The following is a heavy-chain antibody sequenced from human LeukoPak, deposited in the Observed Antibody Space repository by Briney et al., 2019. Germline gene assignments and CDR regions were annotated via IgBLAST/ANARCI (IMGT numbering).Heavy chain of an antibody. V-gene: IGHV1-8*01. CDR2: MNPNSGNT. CDR3: ARGGRYDILTGYYIHGY. CDR1: GYTFTSYD. Sequence: ASVKVSCKASGYTFTSYDINWVRQATGQGLEWMGWMNPNSGNTGYAQKFQGRVTMTRNTSISTAYMELSSLRSEDTAVYYCARGGRYDILTGYYIHGYWGQGTLVTVSS. D-gene: IGHD3-9*01. J-gene: IGHJ4*02.